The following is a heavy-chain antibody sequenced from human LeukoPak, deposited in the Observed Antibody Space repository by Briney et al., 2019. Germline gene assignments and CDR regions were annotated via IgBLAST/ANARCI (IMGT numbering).Heavy chain of an antibody. V-gene: IGHV4-39*07. D-gene: IGHD6-19*01. CDR3: AREANSGWYEDGEYYFDY. CDR1: GGSISSSSYY. J-gene: IGHJ4*02. CDR2: IYYSGST. Sequence: SETLSLTCTVSGGSISSSSYYWGWIRQPPGKGLEWIGSIYYSGSTYYNPSLKSRVTISVDTSKNQFSLKLSSVTAADTAVYYCAREANSGWYEDGEYYFDYWGQGTLVTVSS.